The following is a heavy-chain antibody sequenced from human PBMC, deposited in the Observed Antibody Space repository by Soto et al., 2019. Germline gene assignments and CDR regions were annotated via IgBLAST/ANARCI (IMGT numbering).Heavy chain of an antibody. V-gene: IGHV3-20*04. CDR1: GFTFSSYA. J-gene: IGHJ6*02. Sequence: GGSLRLSCAASGFTFSSYAMSWVRQAPGKGLEWVSGINCNGGSTGYADSAKGRFTISRDNAKNSLYLQMNSLRAEDTALYYCARLEYSGSHSYGMDVWGQGTTVTVSS. CDR2: INCNGGST. CDR3: ARLEYSGSHSYGMDV. D-gene: IGHD1-26*01.